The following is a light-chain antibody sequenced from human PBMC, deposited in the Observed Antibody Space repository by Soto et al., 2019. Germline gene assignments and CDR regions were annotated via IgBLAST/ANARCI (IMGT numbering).Light chain of an antibody. J-gene: IGKJ1*01. CDR1: QSISYY. CDR2: STS. Sequence: DIRMTQSPSSLSASVGDRVTITCRASQSISYYLNWYQQKQGRAPRLLIYSTSTLQSGVPSKFSGSASGTDFTLTISSLQPEDFATYYCQQSYSTPWTFGQGTKVEIK. CDR3: QQSYSTPWT. V-gene: IGKV1-39*01.